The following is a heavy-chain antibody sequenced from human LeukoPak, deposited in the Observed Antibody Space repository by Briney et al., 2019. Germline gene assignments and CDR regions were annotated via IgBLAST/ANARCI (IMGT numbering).Heavy chain of an antibody. D-gene: IGHD1-14*01. CDR3: TRRKDSYY. CDR1: GFTFSSYS. J-gene: IGHJ4*02. V-gene: IGHV3-48*02. CDR2: ISVSSSTI. Sequence: GGSLRLSCAASGFTFSSYSMKWVRQAPGKGLEWVLYISVSSSTIYYADSVTGRFTISNDHATNSLYLEMNSLRYDDPAVYYCTRRKDSYYWGQGTQVTVCS.